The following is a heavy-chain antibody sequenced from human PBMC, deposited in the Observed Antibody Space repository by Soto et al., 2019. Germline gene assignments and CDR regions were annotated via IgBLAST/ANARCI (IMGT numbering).Heavy chain of an antibody. CDR3: ARQAGIAAAGHYFDY. CDR2: IYYSGST. CDR1: GGSISSSSYY. V-gene: IGHV4-39*01. J-gene: IGHJ4*02. D-gene: IGHD6-13*01. Sequence: LSLTCTVSGGSISSSSYYWGWIRQPPGKGLEWIGSIYYSGSTYYNPSLKSRVTISADTSKNQFSLKLSSVTAADTAVYYCARQAGIAAAGHYFDYWGQGALVTVSS.